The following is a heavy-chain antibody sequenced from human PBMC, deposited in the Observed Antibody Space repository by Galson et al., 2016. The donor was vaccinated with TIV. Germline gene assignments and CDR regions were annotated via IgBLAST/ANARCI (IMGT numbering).Heavy chain of an antibody. V-gene: IGHV3-23*01. CDR1: GFTFSSNS. J-gene: IGHJ3*01. CDR2: ISGSGGSK. Sequence: SLRLSCAASGFTFSSNSMSWVRQAPGKGLEWVSSISGSGGSKVYADSVKGRLTISRENSNNTLYLQINNLRVEDTAIFYCAKGVGSSNHQNHFDLWGQGVLVTVSS. D-gene: IGHD1-14*01. CDR3: AKGVGSSNHQNHFDL.